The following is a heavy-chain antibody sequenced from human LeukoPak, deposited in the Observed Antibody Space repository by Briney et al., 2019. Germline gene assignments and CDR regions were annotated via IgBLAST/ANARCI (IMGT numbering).Heavy chain of an antibody. CDR2: INPNSGGT. D-gene: IGHD2-2*02. CDR1: GYTFTGYY. V-gene: IGHV1-2*02. CDR3: AMGPYCSSTSCYIRYYCYMDV. J-gene: IGHJ6*03. Sequence: ASVKVSCTASGYTFTGYYMHWVRQAPGQGLEWMGWINPNSGGTNYAQKFQGRVTMTRDTSISTAYMELSRLRSDDTAVYYCAMGPYCSSTSCYIRYYCYMDVWGKGTTVTVSS.